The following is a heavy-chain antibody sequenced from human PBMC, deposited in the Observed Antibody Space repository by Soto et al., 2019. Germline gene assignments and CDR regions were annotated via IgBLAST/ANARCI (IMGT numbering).Heavy chain of an antibody. CDR1: GGSISSYY. CDR3: SRPLMGDYGDYDAFDI. D-gene: IGHD4-17*01. V-gene: IGHV4-59*08. Sequence: SETLSLTCTASGGSISSYYWSWVRQPPGKGLEWFWDIYYSGSTNYNASLKSGVTISVDTCKNQFSLMLSSVRAADTAVYYCSRPLMGDYGDYDAFDIWGQGTMVTVSS. CDR2: IYYSGST. J-gene: IGHJ3*02.